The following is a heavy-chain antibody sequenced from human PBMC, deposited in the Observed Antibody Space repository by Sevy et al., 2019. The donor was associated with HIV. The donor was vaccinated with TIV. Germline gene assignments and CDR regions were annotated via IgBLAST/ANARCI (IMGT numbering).Heavy chain of an antibody. CDR1: GFTFSSYG. V-gene: IGHV3-30*18. J-gene: IGHJ4*02. CDR3: GKLMGRDSSGWRGFDY. Sequence: GGSLRLSCAASGFTFSSYGMHWVRQAPGKGLEWVAVISYDGSNKYYADSVKGRFTISRDNSKNTLYLQMNSLRAEDTAVYYCGKLMGRDSSGWRGFDYWGQGTLVTVSS. CDR2: ISYDGSNK. D-gene: IGHD6-19*01.